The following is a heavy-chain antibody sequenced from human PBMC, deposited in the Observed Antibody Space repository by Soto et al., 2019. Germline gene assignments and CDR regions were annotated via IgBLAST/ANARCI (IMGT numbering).Heavy chain of an antibody. Sequence: PGGSLRLSCAASGFTFSSYSMNWVRQAPGKGLEWVSSISSSSSYIYYADSVKGRFTISRDNAKNSLYLQMTSLRADDTAVYYCAIDFPGSSSCDIWGQGTMVTVSS. V-gene: IGHV3-21*01. J-gene: IGHJ3*02. D-gene: IGHD6-13*01. CDR1: GFTFSSYS. CDR2: ISSSSSYI. CDR3: AIDFPGSSSCDI.